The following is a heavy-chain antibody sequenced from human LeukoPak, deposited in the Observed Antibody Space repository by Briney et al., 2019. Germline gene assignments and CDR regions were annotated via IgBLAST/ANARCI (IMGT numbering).Heavy chain of an antibody. CDR2: FGSAGDT. V-gene: IGHV3-13*01. J-gene: IGHJ2*01. CDR3: VRGALPGDNWYFDL. Sequence: QPGGSLRLSCATSGFPFSAYNMRWVRQAPGKGLEWVSAFGSAGDTYYPGAVKGRFTISRDYAKNSLFLQMNSLRAGDAAVYFCVRGALPGDNWYFDLWGRGTLVTVSS. CDR1: GFPFSAYN.